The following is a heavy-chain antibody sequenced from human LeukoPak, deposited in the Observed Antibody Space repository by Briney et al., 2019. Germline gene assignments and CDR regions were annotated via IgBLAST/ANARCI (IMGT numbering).Heavy chain of an antibody. CDR3: ARLTATTYYFDY. J-gene: IGHJ4*02. V-gene: IGHV4-4*09. CDR2: IYTSGST. CDR1: GGSISSYY. Sequence: SETLSLTCTVSGGSISSYYWRWIRQPPGKGLEWIGYIYTSGSTNYNPSLKSRVTISVDTSKNQFSLKLSSVTAADTAVYYCARLTATTYYFDYWGQGTLVTVSS. D-gene: IGHD5-24*01.